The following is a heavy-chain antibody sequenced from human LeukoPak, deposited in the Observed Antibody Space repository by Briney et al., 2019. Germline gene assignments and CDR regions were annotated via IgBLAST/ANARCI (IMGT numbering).Heavy chain of an antibody. Sequence: SETLSLTCTVSGGSISSYYWSWIRQPPGKGLGWIGYIYYSGSTNYNPSLKSRVTISVDTSKNQFSLKLSSVTAADTAVYYCARLWYSSSSGFDYWGQGTLVTVSS. CDR1: GGSISSYY. CDR3: ARLWYSSSSGFDY. CDR2: IYYSGST. V-gene: IGHV4-59*08. D-gene: IGHD6-6*01. J-gene: IGHJ4*02.